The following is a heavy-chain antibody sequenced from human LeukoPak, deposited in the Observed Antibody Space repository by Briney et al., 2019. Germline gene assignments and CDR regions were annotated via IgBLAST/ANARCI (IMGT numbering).Heavy chain of an antibody. D-gene: IGHD2-2*01. CDR1: GFTFSSYA. CDR3: AKGGQGYCSSNSCYYYYYTDV. V-gene: IGHV3-23*01. CDR2: ISGRGDNT. Sequence: GSLRLSCAASGFTFSSYAMSWVRQAPGKGLEWVSAISGRGDNTYYADSVKGRFTISRDNSKNTLYLQMNSLRAEDTAVYYCAKGGQGYCSSNSCYYYYYTDVWGKGTTVTVSS. J-gene: IGHJ6*03.